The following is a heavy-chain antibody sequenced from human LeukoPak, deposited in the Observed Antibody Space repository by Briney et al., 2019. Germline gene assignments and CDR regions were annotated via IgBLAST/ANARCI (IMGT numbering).Heavy chain of an antibody. CDR2: ITGNNLTT. J-gene: IGHJ4*02. Sequence: GGSLRLSCAASGFDFSDYAMSWVRLAPGKGLEWVSGITGNNLTTYYADSVKGRFTISRNNAKNSLYLQMDSLRVEDTAVYYCARDLARWLHGLLGAFDIWGQGTLVTVSS. V-gene: IGHV3-48*04. CDR1: GFDFSDYA. CDR3: ARDLARWLHGLLGAFDI. D-gene: IGHD5-24*01.